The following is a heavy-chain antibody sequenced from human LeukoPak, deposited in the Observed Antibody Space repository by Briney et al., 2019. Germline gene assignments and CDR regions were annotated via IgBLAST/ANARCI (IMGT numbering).Heavy chain of an antibody. J-gene: IGHJ4*02. Sequence: SETLSLTCTVSGGSISSYYWSWIRQPPGKGLEWIGYIYYSGSTNYNPSLKSRVTISVDTSKNQFSLKLSSVTAADTAVYYCARVIDPGYYSDSSGYYFDYWGQGTLVTVSS. CDR3: ARVIDPGYYSDSSGYYFDY. V-gene: IGHV4-59*01. CDR1: GGSISSYY. CDR2: IYYSGST. D-gene: IGHD3-22*01.